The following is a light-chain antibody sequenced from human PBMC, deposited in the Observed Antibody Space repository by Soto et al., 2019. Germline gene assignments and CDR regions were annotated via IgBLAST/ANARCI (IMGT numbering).Light chain of an antibody. J-gene: IGKJ1*01. V-gene: IGKV1-9*01. CDR2: DAS. CDR3: QQYNSYSK. Sequence: IQLTQSPSSLSASVGDRVTVTCRASDDITNYLAWYQQKAGKAPKLLIYDASTLYSGVPSRFSGSGSGTEFTLTISSLQPDDFATYYCQQYNSYSKFGQGTKVDIK. CDR1: DDITNY.